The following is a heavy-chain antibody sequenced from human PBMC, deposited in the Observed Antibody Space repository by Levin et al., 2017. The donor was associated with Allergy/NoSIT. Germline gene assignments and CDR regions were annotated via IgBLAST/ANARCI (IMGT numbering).Heavy chain of an antibody. D-gene: IGHD2-21*01. CDR1: GFTFNTYS. V-gene: IGHV3-23*01. CDR2: LSDNT. Sequence: RTGGSLRLSCAASGFTFNTYSMTWVRQAPGKGLEWVSSLSDNTYYADSVKGRFTISRDTSRNTLFLQMNSLRADDTAIYYCARDPGAYFYDYWGRGTMVTVSS. J-gene: IGHJ4*02. CDR3: ARDPGAYFYDY.